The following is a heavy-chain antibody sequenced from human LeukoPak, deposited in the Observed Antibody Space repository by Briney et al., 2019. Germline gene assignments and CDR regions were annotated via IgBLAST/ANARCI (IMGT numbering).Heavy chain of an antibody. Sequence: PSETLSLTCTVSGHSISTAYYWGWIRQPPGERLEWIGYIHHSGSIYYNPSLKSRVTISVDTSKNQFSLKLSSVTAADTAVYYCARGFSLGRSFDYWGQGTLVTVSS. J-gene: IGHJ4*02. D-gene: IGHD3-3*01. V-gene: IGHV4-38-2*02. CDR1: GHSISTAYY. CDR2: IHHSGSI. CDR3: ARGFSLGRSFDY.